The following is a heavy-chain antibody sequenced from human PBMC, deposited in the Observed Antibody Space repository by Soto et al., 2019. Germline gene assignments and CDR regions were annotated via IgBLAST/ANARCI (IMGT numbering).Heavy chain of an antibody. V-gene: IGHV3-30*18. CDR2: ISYDGILK. J-gene: IGHJ6*02. Sequence: GGSLRLSCAVSGFTFSAFGMHWVRQAPGKGLEWVAIISYDGILKYYADSAKGRFTISRDTSKGALYLQMNSLTPEDTAVYYCAKDFKVSEGHYGSLNYYYGMDVWGQGTTVTVSS. CDR1: GFTFSAFG. CDR3: AKDFKVSEGHYGSLNYYYGMDV. D-gene: IGHD3-10*01.